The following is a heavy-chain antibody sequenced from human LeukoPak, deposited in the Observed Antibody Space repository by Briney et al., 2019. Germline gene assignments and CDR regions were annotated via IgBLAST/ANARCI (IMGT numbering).Heavy chain of an antibody. D-gene: IGHD3-10*01. CDR2: IIPIFGTA. CDR3: ARDPKPIMFRGVFPRCYFDY. Sequence: ASVKVSCKASGGTFSSYAISWVRQAPGQGLEWMGGIIPIFGTANCAQKFQGRVTITADESTSTAYMELSSLRSEDTAVYYCARDPKPIMFRGVFPRCYFDYWGQGTLVTVSS. V-gene: IGHV1-69*13. J-gene: IGHJ4*02. CDR1: GGTFSSYA.